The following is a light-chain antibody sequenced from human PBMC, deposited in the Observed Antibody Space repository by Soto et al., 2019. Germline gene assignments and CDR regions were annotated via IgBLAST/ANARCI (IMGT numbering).Light chain of an antibody. CDR1: QDISNS. J-gene: IGKJ4*01. CDR2: AAS. Sequence: DIQMTQSPSSLSASVGDRVTITCRAIQDISNSLAWYQQKPGKVPNVMIYAASILQSGDSARFSGSGSGTDFTLTISSLQPEDVATYYCQKYNSAPLTFGGGTKVEI. CDR3: QKYNSAPLT. V-gene: IGKV1-27*01.